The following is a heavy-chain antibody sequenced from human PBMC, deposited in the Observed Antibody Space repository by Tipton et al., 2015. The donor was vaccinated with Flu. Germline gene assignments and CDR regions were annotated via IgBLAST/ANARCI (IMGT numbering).Heavy chain of an antibody. V-gene: IGHV1-69*06. J-gene: IGHJ5*02. D-gene: IGHD3-22*01. CDR1: GGTFSSYA. CDR3: ARDLGRGYYYDSRGLNWFDP. Sequence: QLVQSGAEVKKPGSSVKVSCKASGGTFSSYAISWVRQAPGQGLEWMGGIIPIFGTANYAQKFQGRVTITADKSTSTAYMELSSLRSEDTAVYYCARDLGRGYYYDSRGLNWFDPWGQGTLVTVSS. CDR2: IIPIFGTA.